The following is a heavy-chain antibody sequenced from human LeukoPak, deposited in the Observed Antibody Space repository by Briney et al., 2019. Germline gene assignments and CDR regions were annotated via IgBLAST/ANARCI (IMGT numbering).Heavy chain of an antibody. J-gene: IGHJ4*02. Sequence: GASVKVSCKASGYTFTSYGISWVRQAPGQGLEWMGWISAYNGNTNYAQKLQGRVTMTTDTSTSTAYMELSRLRSDDTAVYYCARDYYYDSSGYPLGWGQGTLVTVSS. CDR2: ISAYNGNT. D-gene: IGHD3-22*01. CDR1: GYTFTSYG. V-gene: IGHV1-18*01. CDR3: ARDYYYDSSGYPLG.